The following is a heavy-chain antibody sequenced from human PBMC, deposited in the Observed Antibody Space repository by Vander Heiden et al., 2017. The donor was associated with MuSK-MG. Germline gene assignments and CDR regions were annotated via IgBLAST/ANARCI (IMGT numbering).Heavy chain of an antibody. CDR3: ARGGDTSMVPDYFDY. J-gene: IGHJ4*02. D-gene: IGHD5-18*01. Sequence: QVQLVESGGGVVQPGGSLRLSCVTSGFPFSTYGIHWVRQAPGKGLEWVAFVRFDGSHKYYADSVTGRFTISRDNSKNTQYLQMNSLRPEDTAVYYCARGGDTSMVPDYFDYWGQGTVVTVSS. CDR2: VRFDGSHK. CDR1: GFPFSTYG. V-gene: IGHV3-30*02.